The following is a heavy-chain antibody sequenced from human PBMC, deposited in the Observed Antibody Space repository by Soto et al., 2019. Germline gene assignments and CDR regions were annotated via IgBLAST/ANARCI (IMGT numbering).Heavy chain of an antibody. V-gene: IGHV1-18*01. J-gene: IGHJ6*02. D-gene: IGHD3-22*01. CDR1: GYTFTSYG. Sequence: ASVKVSCKASGYTFTSYGISWVRQAPGQGLEWMGWISAYNGNTNYAQKLQGRVTMTTDTSTSTAYMELRSLRSDDTAVYYCARDGVPNYYDSSGYYGGAGHYYYYGMDVWGQGTTVTVSS. CDR2: ISAYNGNT. CDR3: ARDGVPNYYDSSGYYGGAGHYYYYGMDV.